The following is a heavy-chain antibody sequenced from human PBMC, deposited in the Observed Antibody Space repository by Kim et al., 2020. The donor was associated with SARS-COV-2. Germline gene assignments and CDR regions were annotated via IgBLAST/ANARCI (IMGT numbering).Heavy chain of an antibody. CDR3: AKLTQLRYFDSYGIDV. CDR1: GFTFSSYG. D-gene: IGHD3-9*01. CDR2: ISYDGSNK. J-gene: IGHJ6*02. Sequence: GSLRLSCAASGFTFSSYGMHWVRQAPGKGLEWVAVISYDGSNKYYADSVKGRFTISRDNSKNTLYLQMNSLRAEDTAVYYCAKLTQLRYFDSYGIDVWG. V-gene: IGHV3-30*18.